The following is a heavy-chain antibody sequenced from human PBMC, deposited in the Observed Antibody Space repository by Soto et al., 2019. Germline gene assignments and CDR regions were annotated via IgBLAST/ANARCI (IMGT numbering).Heavy chain of an antibody. CDR1: GYTFTSYY. J-gene: IGHJ3*02. V-gene: IGHV1-46*01. Sequence: ASVKVSCKSSGYTFTSYYMHWVRQAPGQGLEWMGIINPSGGSTNYAQKFQGRVTITADESTSTAYMELSSLRSEDTAVYYCARKRRDGPLDAFDIWGQGTMVTVSS. CDR2: INPSGGST. CDR3: ARKRRDGPLDAFDI.